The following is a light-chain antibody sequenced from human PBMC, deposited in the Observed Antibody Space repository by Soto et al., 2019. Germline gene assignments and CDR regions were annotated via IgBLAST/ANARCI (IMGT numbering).Light chain of an antibody. J-gene: IGLJ1*01. Sequence: QLVLTQPPSASGTPGQRVTISCSGSSSNIGSDFVYWYQQVPGTAPKLLIYHNYQRPSGVPDRFSGSKSGTSGSLAISDLRSEDEADYYCSAWDDSRRTYVFGAGTKVTVL. V-gene: IGLV1-47*01. CDR2: HNY. CDR1: SSNIGSDF. CDR3: SAWDDSRRTYV.